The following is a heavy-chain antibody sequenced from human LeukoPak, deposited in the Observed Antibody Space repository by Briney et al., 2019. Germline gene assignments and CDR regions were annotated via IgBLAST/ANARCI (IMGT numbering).Heavy chain of an antibody. CDR2: ISSSSSTI. V-gene: IGHV3-48*04. Sequence: GGSLRLSCAASGFTFSSYSMNWVRQAPGKGLEWVSYISSSSSTIYYADSVKGRFTISRDNAKNSLYLQMNSLRAEDTAVYYCARDLTMVRGVIHYGMDVWGQGTTVTVSS. CDR3: ARDLTMVRGVIHYGMDV. J-gene: IGHJ6*02. D-gene: IGHD3-10*01. CDR1: GFTFSSYS.